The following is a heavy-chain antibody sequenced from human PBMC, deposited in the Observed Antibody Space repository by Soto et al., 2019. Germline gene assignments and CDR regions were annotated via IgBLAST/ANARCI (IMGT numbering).Heavy chain of an antibody. CDR3: ARAYCGGDCYSFRAAFDP. CDR1: GFTFSSYA. V-gene: IGHV3-30-3*01. J-gene: IGHJ5*02. CDR2: ISYDGSNK. D-gene: IGHD2-21*02. Sequence: GGSLRLSCAASGFTFSSYAMHWVRQAPGKGLEWVAVISYDGSNKYYADSVKGRFTISRDNSKNTLYLQMNSLRAEDTAVYYCARAYCGGDCYSFRAAFDPWGQGTLVTVSS.